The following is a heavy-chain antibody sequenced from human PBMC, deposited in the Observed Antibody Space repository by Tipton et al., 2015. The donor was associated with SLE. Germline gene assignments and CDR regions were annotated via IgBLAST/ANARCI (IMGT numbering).Heavy chain of an antibody. CDR3: ARGGLAYCGGGCSDNFDY. Sequence: QLVQSGAEVKKPGSSVKVSCKASGGTFSSYAISWVRQAPGQGLEWMGRIIPILGIANYAQKFQGRVTITADKSTSTAYMELSSLRSEDTAVYYCARGGLAYCGGGCSDNFDYWGQGTLVTVSS. D-gene: IGHD2-21*02. CDR2: IIPILGIA. CDR1: GGTFSSYA. V-gene: IGHV1-69*09. J-gene: IGHJ4*02.